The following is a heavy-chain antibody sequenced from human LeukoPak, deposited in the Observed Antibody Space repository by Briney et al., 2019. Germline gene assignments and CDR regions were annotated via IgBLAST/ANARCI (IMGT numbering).Heavy chain of an antibody. CDR2: IDPSDSYT. CDR3: ARHGMHRLGELSLDYGMDV. Sequence: GESLKISCKGSGYSFTSYWISWVRQMPGKGLEWMGRIDPSDSYTNYSPSFQGHVTISADKSISTAYLQWSSLKASDTAMYYCARHGMHRLGELSLDYGMDVWGQGTTVTVSS. CDR1: GYSFTSYW. D-gene: IGHD3-16*02. J-gene: IGHJ6*02. V-gene: IGHV5-10-1*01.